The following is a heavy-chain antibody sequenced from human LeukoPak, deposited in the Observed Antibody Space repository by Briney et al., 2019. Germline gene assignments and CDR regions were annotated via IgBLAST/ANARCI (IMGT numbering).Heavy chain of an antibody. CDR2: ISYDGSNK. D-gene: IGHD1-7*01. V-gene: IGHV3-30-3*01. Sequence: PGGSLRLSCAASGFTFSSYAMHWVRQAPGKGLEWVAVISYDGSNKYYADSVKGRFTISRDNAKNSLYLQMNSLRAEDTAVYYCARDPGTYYGMDVWGQGTTVTVSS. J-gene: IGHJ6*02. CDR1: GFTFSSYA. CDR3: ARDPGTYYGMDV.